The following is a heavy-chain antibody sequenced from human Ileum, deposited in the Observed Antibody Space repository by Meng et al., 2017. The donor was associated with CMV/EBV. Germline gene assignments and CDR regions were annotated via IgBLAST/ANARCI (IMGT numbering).Heavy chain of an antibody. CDR1: VGSISSYC. Sequence: QMKRQSWDPGLGKPSWTLSPTCTVVVGSISSYCCSWIGQPPGKGRGWIGDTCYNGDSNYNPLLKSRVTISVDTSKNQFSLKLSSVTAADMAMYYCALRLSADGTFHHWGQGTLVTVSS. J-gene: IGHJ1*01. D-gene: IGHD6-13*01. CDR2: TCYNGDS. CDR3: ALRLSADGTFHH. V-gene: IGHV4-59*01.